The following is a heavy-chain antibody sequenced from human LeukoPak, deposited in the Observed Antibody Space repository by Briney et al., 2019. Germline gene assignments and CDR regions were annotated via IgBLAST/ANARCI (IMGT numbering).Heavy chain of an antibody. Sequence: SVKVSCXASGGTFSNYAISWVRQAPGQGLEWMGGIIPIFGTANYAQKFQGRVTITTDESTSTAYMELSSLRSEDTAVYYCARLSGVIDAFDIWGQGTMVTVSS. CDR3: ARLSGVIDAFDI. V-gene: IGHV1-69*05. CDR1: GGTFSNYA. J-gene: IGHJ3*02. CDR2: IIPIFGTA. D-gene: IGHD2/OR15-2a*01.